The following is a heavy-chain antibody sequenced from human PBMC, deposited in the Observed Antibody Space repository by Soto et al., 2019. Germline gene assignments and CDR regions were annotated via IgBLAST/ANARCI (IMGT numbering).Heavy chain of an antibody. J-gene: IGHJ6*02. CDR2: ISYDGSNK. D-gene: IGHD4-4*01. CDR1: GFTFSSYA. CDR3: ARGHVYRNYVDV. V-gene: IGHV3-30-3*01. Sequence: QVQLVESGGGVVQPGRSLRLSCAASGFTFSSYAMHWVRQAPGKGLEWVAVISYDGSNKYYADSVKGRFTISRDNSKNTLYLEMNSLRAEDTAVYYCARGHVYRNYVDVWGQGTTVTVSS.